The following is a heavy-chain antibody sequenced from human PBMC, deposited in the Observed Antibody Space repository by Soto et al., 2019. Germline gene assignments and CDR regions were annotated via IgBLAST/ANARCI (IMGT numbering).Heavy chain of an antibody. Sequence: GDSLKISCKGSGYSFTSYWISSVRQMPGKGQEWMGRIDPSDSYTNYSPSFQGHVTISADKSISTAYLQWSSLKASDTAMYYCARHPDYPKVSRFLDRGPYYYGMDVWGQGTTVTVSS. J-gene: IGHJ6*02. D-gene: IGHD3-3*01. CDR1: GYSFTSYW. CDR2: IDPSDSYT. CDR3: ARHPDYPKVSRFLDRGPYYYGMDV. V-gene: IGHV5-10-1*01.